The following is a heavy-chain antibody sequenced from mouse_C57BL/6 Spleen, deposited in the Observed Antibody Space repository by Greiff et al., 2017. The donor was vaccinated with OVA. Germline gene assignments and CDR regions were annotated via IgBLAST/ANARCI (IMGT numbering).Heavy chain of an antibody. J-gene: IGHJ2*01. CDR1: GYAFSSSW. CDR2: IYPGDGDT. V-gene: IGHV1-82*01. D-gene: IGHD2-5*01. CDR3: ARLYSNYGVYFDY. Sequence: QVQLQQSGPELVKPGASVKISCKASGYAFSSSWMNWVKQRPGKGLEWIGRIYPGDGDTNYNGKFKGKATLTADKSSSTAYMQLSSLTSEDSAVYFCARLYSNYGVYFDYWGQGTTLTVSS.